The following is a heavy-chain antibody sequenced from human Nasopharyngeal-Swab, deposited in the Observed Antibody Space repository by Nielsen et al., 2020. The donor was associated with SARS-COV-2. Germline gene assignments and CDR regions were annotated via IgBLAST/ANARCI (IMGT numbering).Heavy chain of an antibody. D-gene: IGHD6-13*01. CDR3: ARYRQYRGYYYYGMDV. J-gene: IGHJ6*02. CDR1: GGSFSGYF. Sequence: SQTLSLTCAVYGGSFSGYFWSWIRQPPGKGLEWIGEINLSGSTNYNPSLKSRVTISVDTSKNQFSLKLSSVTAADTAAYYCARYRQYRGYYYYGMDVWGQGTTVTVSS. CDR2: INLSGST. V-gene: IGHV4-34*01.